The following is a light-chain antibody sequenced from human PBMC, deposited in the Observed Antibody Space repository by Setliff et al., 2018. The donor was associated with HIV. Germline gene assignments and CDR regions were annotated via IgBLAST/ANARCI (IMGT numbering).Light chain of an antibody. CDR3: SSYASSNTLV. J-gene: IGLJ3*02. Sequence: QSALTRPASVSGSPGQSITISCTGTSSDVGAYNYVSWYQQHPGKAPKLMIYDVSKRPSGVFNRFSGSKSGNTASLTISGLQAEDEADYYCSSYASSNTLVFGGGTKVTVL. CDR2: DVS. V-gene: IGLV2-23*02. CDR1: SSDVGAYNY.